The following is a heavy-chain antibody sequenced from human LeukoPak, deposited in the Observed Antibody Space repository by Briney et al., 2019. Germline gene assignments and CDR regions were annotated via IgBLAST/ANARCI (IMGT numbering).Heavy chain of an antibody. Sequence: GGSLRLSCGASGFTLSNYWMHWVRQAPGKGLVWLSRINSDGINTSYADSVKGRFTISRDNAKNTLNLQMNSLRAEDTAVYYCARDLGQYYDTSDNWFDPWGQGTLVTVSS. CDR1: GFTLSNYW. CDR2: INSDGINT. D-gene: IGHD3-22*01. CDR3: ARDLGQYYDTSDNWFDP. J-gene: IGHJ5*02. V-gene: IGHV3-74*01.